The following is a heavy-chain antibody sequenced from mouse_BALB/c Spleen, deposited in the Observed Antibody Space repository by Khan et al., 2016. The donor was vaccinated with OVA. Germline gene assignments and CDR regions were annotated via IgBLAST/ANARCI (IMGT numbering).Heavy chain of an antibody. CDR1: GFSLSNYS. J-gene: IGHJ3*01. V-gene: IGHV2-2*02. CDR2: IWSAGST. D-gene: IGHD2-4*01. CDR3: ARRGYDYGRGALFAY. Sequence: QVQLQQSGPGLVQPSQSLSITCTVSGFSLSNYSVHWVRQSPGKGLEWLGVIWSAGSTDYNAAFISRLTISQDNSRSQVFFKMNSLQPNDTAIYYCARRGYDYGRGALFAYWGQGTLVTVSA.